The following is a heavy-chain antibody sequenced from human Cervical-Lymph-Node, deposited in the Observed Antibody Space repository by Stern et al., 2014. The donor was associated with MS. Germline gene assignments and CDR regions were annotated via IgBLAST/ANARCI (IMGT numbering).Heavy chain of an antibody. V-gene: IGHV3-30*15. CDR3: ARGGRGSGLEY. D-gene: IGHD6-19*01. J-gene: IGHJ4*02. CDR2: IAHDGTEI. CDR1: GFTFGTSA. Sequence: VQLEESGGGVVQPGRSLRLSCAASGFTFGTSAMHWVRQAPGQGLEWVTVIAHDGTEISYADSVQARFTISRDNSNSTLFLHMSSLRAEDTAVYFCARGGRGSGLEYWGQGALVTVSS.